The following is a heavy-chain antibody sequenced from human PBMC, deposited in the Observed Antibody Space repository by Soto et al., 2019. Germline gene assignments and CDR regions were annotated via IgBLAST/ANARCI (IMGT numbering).Heavy chain of an antibody. CDR2: ISGIGGST. V-gene: IGHV3-23*01. CDR3: AKGDYDILTAIDY. J-gene: IGHJ4*02. CDR1: GFTFSTYV. Sequence: EVHLLESGGGLVQPGGSLRLSCAASGFTFSTYVMSWVRQSPGKGLEWVSGISGIGGSTYYADSVKTRFTISRDNSKNILYLQMNSLRAEDTAVYFCAKGDYDILTAIDYWGQGTLVAVSS. D-gene: IGHD3-9*01.